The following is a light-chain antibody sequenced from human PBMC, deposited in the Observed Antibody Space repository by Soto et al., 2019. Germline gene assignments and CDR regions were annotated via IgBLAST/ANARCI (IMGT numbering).Light chain of an antibody. J-gene: IGKJ4*01. CDR3: QQRSNWQGAT. CDR1: QSVSSY. CDR2: DAS. V-gene: IGKV3-11*01. Sequence: EIVVTQSPATLSFSPGERATLSCRASQSVSSYLAWYQQKPGQAPRLLIYDASNRATGIPARFSGSGSGTDFTLTISSLEPEDFAVYYCQQRSNWQGATFGGGTKVEIK.